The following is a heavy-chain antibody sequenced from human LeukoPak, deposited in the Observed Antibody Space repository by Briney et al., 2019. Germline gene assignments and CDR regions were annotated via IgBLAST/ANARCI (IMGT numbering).Heavy chain of an antibody. CDR3: ARGWAQWLVRGWFDP. Sequence: SETLSLTCTVSGGSISTSNYYWGWIRQPPGKGLEWIGNIFYSGSTYYSPSLKSRVTISLDTSRNQFSLKLNSVAAADTAVYYCARGWAQWLVRGWFDPWGQGTLVTVSS. CDR2: IFYSGST. V-gene: IGHV4-39*07. D-gene: IGHD6-19*01. CDR1: GGSISTSNYY. J-gene: IGHJ5*02.